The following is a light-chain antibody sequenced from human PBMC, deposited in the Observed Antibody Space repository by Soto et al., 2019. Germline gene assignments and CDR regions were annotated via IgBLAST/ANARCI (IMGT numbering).Light chain of an antibody. CDR3: TSYAGTNTLV. V-gene: IGLV2-8*01. J-gene: IGLJ1*01. Sequence: QSALTQPPSASGSPGQSVTISCTGTSSDVDNYNSVSWYHQHPGKVPKIMIYEVNNRPSGVPDRFSGSKSGNTASLPVSGLQAEDEADYYYTSYAGTNTLVFGSGTKLTVL. CDR2: EVN. CDR1: SSDVDNYNS.